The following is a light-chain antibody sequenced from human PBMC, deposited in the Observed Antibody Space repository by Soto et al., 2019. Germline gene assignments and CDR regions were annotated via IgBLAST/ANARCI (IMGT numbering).Light chain of an antibody. Sequence: QSALTQAPSVSGAPGQRVTISCTGSSSNIGTGYDVHWYQQLPGTAPKLLIYSSVNRPSGVPDRFSGSKSGASASLSITELQAEDEADYYCQSYDSSLSSYVFGTGTKVTVL. CDR1: SSNIGTGYD. CDR2: SSV. V-gene: IGLV1-40*03. J-gene: IGLJ1*01. CDR3: QSYDSSLSSYV.